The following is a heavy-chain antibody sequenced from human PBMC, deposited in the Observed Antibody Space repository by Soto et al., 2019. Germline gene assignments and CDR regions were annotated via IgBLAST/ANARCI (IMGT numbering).Heavy chain of an antibody. Sequence: GASVKVSCKASGGTFSRYATSWVGQAPGQGLEWMGGIIPIFGTANYAQKFQGRVTITADESTSTAYMELSSLRSEDTAVYYCAREASYYFDYWGQGTLVTVSS. CDR3: AREASYYFDY. V-gene: IGHV1-69*13. CDR1: GGTFSRYA. J-gene: IGHJ4*02. CDR2: IIPIFGTA.